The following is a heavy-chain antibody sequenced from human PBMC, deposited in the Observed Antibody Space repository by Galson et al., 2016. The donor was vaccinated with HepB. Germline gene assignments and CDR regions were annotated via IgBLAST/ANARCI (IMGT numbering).Heavy chain of an antibody. CDR1: GYTFTTYA. J-gene: IGHJ4*02. D-gene: IGHD3-22*01. CDR2: INGGNGKT. CDR3: AREGLYSASNGYLLVGTYFDY. V-gene: IGHV1-3*01. Sequence: SVKVSCKASGYTFTTYAMHWVRQAPGQRLEWMGWINGGNGKTKYSQKFQGRVTITRDTSAHTAYMELSSLTSEDTAVYYCAREGLYSASNGYLLVGTYFDYGGQGTLVTVSS.